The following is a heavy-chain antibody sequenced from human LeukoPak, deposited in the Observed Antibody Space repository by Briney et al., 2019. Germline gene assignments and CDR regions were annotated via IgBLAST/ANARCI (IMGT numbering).Heavy chain of an antibody. V-gene: IGHV4-39*01. CDR1: GGSISSSSYY. J-gene: IGHJ4*01. D-gene: IGHD5-18*01. Sequence: SETLSLTCTVSGGSISSSSYYWGWIRQPPGKGLEWIGSIHYSGSTYYNPSLKSRVTISVDTSKNQFSLKLSSVTAADTAVYYCARMVADTAMIFDYWGHGTLVTVSS. CDR2: IHYSGST. CDR3: ARMVADTAMIFDY.